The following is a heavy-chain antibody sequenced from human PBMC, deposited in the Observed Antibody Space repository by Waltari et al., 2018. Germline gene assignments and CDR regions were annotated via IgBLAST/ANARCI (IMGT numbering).Heavy chain of an antibody. J-gene: IGHJ3*01. CDR2: VAPEDGET. V-gene: IGHV1-69-2*01. Sequence: ELPLVQSGADLQKPGATVKISCKDYGYSLHNDYIHWVKQAPGKGLEWIGHVAPEDGETVVAESFQGRLTMTADTSIDTAYMELSRLRVDDTAVYYCATRLSILAFDVWGQGTVVTVSS. CDR1: GYSLHNDY. CDR3: ATRLSILAFDV. D-gene: IGHD3-9*01.